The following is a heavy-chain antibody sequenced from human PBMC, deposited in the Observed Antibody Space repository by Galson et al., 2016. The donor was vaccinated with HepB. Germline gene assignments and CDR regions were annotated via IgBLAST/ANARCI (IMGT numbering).Heavy chain of an antibody. Sequence: PALVKPTQTLTLTCAFSGFSLKTGGVAVAWVRQPPGKALEWPALIFWDGDKRYRPSLSSRLTITKDTSKNQVVLTMTNVDPVDTATYYCARTEWTSYYCSMDVWGEGATVTVSS. D-gene: IGHD2-8*02. CDR2: IFWDGDK. CDR3: ARTEWTSYYCSMDV. V-gene: IGHV2-5*02. J-gene: IGHJ6*02. CDR1: GFSLKTGGVA.